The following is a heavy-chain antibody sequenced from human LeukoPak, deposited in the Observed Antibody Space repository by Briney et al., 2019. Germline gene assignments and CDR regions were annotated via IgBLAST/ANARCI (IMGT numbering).Heavy chain of an antibody. CDR2: IYHSGST. CDR1: GYSISSGYY. Sequence: SETLSLTCTVSGYSISSGYYWGWIRQPPGKGLEWIGSIYHSGSTYYNPSLKSRVTISVDTSKNQFSLKLSSVTAADTAVYYCARSLGVGAAEVNWFDPWGQGTLVTVSS. D-gene: IGHD1-26*01. CDR3: ARSLGVGAAEVNWFDP. V-gene: IGHV4-38-2*02. J-gene: IGHJ5*02.